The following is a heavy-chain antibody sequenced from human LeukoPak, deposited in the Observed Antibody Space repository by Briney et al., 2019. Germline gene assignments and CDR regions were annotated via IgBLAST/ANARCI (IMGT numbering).Heavy chain of an antibody. J-gene: IGHJ4*02. V-gene: IGHV5-51*01. CDR2: IYPGDSDT. CDR1: GYSFTSYW. CDR3: ARCRGSSWHPFDY. D-gene: IGHD6-13*01. Sequence: GESLQISCKGSGYSFTSYWIGWVRPMPGKGLEWMGIIYPGDSDTRYSPSFQGQVTISADKSISTAYLQWSSLKASDTAMYYCARCRGSSWHPFDYWGQGTLVTVSS.